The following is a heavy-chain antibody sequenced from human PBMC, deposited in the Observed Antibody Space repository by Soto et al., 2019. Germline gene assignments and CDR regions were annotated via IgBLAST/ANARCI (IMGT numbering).Heavy chain of an antibody. CDR2: ISDYNGNT. D-gene: IGHD2-2*01. V-gene: IGHV1-18*01. CDR1: GYTFTSYG. CDR3: ARDRGYHTYSYYYYGMDV. J-gene: IGHJ6*02. Sequence: ASVKVSCKAAGYTFTSYGISWVRQAPGQGLEWMGWISDYNGNTKYAQKLQGRVTMTTDTSTSTAYMELRSLRSDDTAVYYCARDRGYHTYSYYYYGMDVWGQGTTVTVSS.